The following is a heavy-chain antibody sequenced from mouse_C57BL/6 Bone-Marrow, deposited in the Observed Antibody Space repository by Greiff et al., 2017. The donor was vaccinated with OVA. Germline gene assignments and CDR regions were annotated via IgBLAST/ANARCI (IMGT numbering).Heavy chain of an antibody. D-gene: IGHD1-1*01. CDR1: GFNIKDYY. CDR3: TRSYYGSRSWFAY. Sequence: QVQLQQSGAELVKPGASVKLSCTASGFNIKDYYMHWVKQTPVHGLEWIGAIDPETGGTAYNQKFKGKAILTADKSSSTAYMELRSLTSEDSAVYYCTRSYYGSRSWFAYWGQGTLVTVSA. J-gene: IGHJ3*01. CDR2: IDPETGGT. V-gene: IGHV1-15*01.